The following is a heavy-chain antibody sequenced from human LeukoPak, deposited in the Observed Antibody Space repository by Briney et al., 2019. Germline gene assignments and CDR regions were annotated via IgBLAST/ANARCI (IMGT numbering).Heavy chain of an antibody. J-gene: IGHJ6*02. CDR1: GGTFSSYS. CDR3: ARISLGAIWGYYYGMDV. V-gene: IGHV1-69*13. CDR2: IIPIFDTA. D-gene: IGHD1-26*01. Sequence: ASVKVSCKASGGTFSSYSISWVRQAPGQGLEWMGGIIPIFDTADYAQKFQGRVTITADESMSTAYMELSSLRPEDTAVFYCARISLGAIWGYYYGMDVWGQGTTVTVSS.